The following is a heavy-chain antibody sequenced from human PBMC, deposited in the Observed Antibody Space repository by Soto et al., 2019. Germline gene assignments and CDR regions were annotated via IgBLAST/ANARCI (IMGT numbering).Heavy chain of an antibody. J-gene: IGHJ4*02. V-gene: IGHV4-59*01. CDR2: IYYSGST. CDR3: ARGSSIALYYFDY. D-gene: IGHD6-6*01. Sequence: QVQLQESGPGLVKPSETLSLTCTVSGGSISSYYWSWIRQPPGKGLEWIGYIYYSGSTNYNPSLKSRVTISVDTSKNQFSLKLSSVTAADTAVYYCARGSSIALYYFDYWGQGTLVTVSS. CDR1: GGSISSYY.